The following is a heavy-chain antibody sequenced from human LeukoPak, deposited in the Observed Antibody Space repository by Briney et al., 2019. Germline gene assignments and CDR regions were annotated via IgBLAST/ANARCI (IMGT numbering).Heavy chain of an antibody. CDR1: GFTFSIYW. CDR3: VSGFLQWLY. Sequence: GGSLRLSCAASGFTFSIYWMSWVRQAPGKGLEWVANIKHDGSEKYYVDSVKGRFTISRDNAKNSLYLQMNNLRAEDTAVYFCVSGFLQWLYWGQGTLVTVSS. CDR2: IKHDGSEK. D-gene: IGHD3-3*01. V-gene: IGHV3-7*01. J-gene: IGHJ4*02.